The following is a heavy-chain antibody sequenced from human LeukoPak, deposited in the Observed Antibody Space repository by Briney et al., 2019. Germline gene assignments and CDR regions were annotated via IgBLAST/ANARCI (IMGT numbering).Heavy chain of an antibody. CDR2: INPNSGGT. Sequence: ASVTVSCKASGYTFTGYYMHWVRQAPGQGLEWMGWINPNSGGTNYAQKFQGWVTMTRDTSISTAYMELSRLRSDDTAVYYCARDWYYDSSGYYYLLYWGQGTLVTVSS. J-gene: IGHJ4*02. CDR1: GYTFTGYY. CDR3: ARDWYYDSSGYYYLLY. V-gene: IGHV1-2*04. D-gene: IGHD3-22*01.